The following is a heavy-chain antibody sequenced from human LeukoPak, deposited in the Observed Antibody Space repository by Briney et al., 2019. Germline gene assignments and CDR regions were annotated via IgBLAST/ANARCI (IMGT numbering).Heavy chain of an antibody. CDR1: GFTFSIDA. Sequence: TGGSLRLSCAASGFTFSIDAMSWVRHAPRKGLECVSAIIGIVGSTYYADSVKGRFTISRDNSKNTLYLQMNSLRAEDTAVYYSAKDGAAFDIWGQGTMVTVSS. D-gene: IGHD4/OR15-4a*01. CDR3: AKDGAAFDI. J-gene: IGHJ3*02. CDR2: IIGIVGST. V-gene: IGHV3-23*01.